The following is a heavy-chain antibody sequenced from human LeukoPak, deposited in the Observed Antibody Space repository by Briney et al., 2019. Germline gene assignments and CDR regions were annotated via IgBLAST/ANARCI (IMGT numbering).Heavy chain of an antibody. CDR3: AKSQSDYYGSGSYYNPFDY. Sequence: PGGSLSLSCAASGFTFDDYAMHWVRQAPGKGLEWVSGISWNSGSIGYADSVKGRFTISRDNAKNSLYLQVNSLRAEDTALYYCAKSQSDYYGSGSYYNPFDYWGQGTLVTVSS. J-gene: IGHJ4*02. CDR1: GFTFDDYA. D-gene: IGHD3-10*01. CDR2: ISWNSGSI. V-gene: IGHV3-9*01.